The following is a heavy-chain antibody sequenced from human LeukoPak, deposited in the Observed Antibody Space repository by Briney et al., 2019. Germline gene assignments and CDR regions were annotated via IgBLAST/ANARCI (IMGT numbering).Heavy chain of an antibody. CDR2: IYPGDSDT. Sequence: GASLQISCRGSGYTFTSHWVAWVRQLPGKGLEWMGIIYPGDSDTRYGPSFHGQVTISADKSSSTAYLQWSSLKASDTAMYYCARRDYNSGWYFDYWGQGTLVTVSS. V-gene: IGHV5-51*01. CDR3: ARRDYNSGWYFDY. J-gene: IGHJ4*02. D-gene: IGHD6-19*01. CDR1: GYTFTSHW.